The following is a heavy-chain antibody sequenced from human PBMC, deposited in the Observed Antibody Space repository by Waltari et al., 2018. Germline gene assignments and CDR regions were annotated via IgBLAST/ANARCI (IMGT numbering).Heavy chain of an antibody. Sequence: EVQLLESGGGLVQPGGSLRLSCVASGFTFGSYAMAWVRQAPGKGLGWVSAISGNFGSTYYADSVKGRFTTSRDNSKNTLSLQMNSLRPEDTAIYYCAKVGLSYWAEYLQHWGQGTLVTVSS. CDR1: GFTFGSYA. J-gene: IGHJ1*01. CDR2: ISGNFGST. CDR3: AKVGLSYWAEYLQH. V-gene: IGHV3-23*01. D-gene: IGHD3-10*01.